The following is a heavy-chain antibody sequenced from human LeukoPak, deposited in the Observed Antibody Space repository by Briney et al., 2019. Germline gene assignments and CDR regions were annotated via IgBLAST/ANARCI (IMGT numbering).Heavy chain of an antibody. CDR1: GFTFSSYG. CDR2: ISYDGSNK. J-gene: IGHJ4*02. V-gene: IGHV3-30*18. D-gene: IGHD2-2*01. Sequence: PGRSLRLSCAASGFTFSSYGMHWVRRAPGKGLEWVAVISYDGSNKYYADSVKGRFTISRDNSKNTLYLQMNSLRAEDTAVYYCAKIVVPAAIGGYYFDYWGQGTLVTVSS. CDR3: AKIVVPAAIGGYYFDY.